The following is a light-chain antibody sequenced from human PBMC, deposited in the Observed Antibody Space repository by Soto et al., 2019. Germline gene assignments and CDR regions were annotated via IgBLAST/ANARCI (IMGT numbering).Light chain of an antibody. V-gene: IGLV2-14*01. CDR2: DVS. J-gene: IGLJ2*01. CDR3: SSYTSSSTVV. CDR1: SSDVGGCNS. Sequence: QSALTQPASVSGSPGQSITISCTGTSSDVGGCNSVSWYQQHPGKAPKLMIYDVSNRPSGVSNRFSGSKSGNTASLTISGLQAEDGADYYCSSYTSSSTVVFGGGTQLTVL.